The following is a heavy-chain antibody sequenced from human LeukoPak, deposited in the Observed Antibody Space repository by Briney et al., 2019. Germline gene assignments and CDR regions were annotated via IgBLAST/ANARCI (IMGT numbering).Heavy chain of an antibody. CDR3: ARVSYGDYEYYFDY. D-gene: IGHD4-17*01. Sequence: PGGSLRLSCAVSGFTVSSNYMSWVRQAPGKGLAWVSVIYSGGSTYYADSVKGRFTISRDNFTNTLYLQMNSLRAEDTAVYYCARVSYGDYEYYFDYWGQGTLVTVSS. J-gene: IGHJ4*02. V-gene: IGHV3-66*01. CDR2: IYSGGST. CDR1: GFTVSSNY.